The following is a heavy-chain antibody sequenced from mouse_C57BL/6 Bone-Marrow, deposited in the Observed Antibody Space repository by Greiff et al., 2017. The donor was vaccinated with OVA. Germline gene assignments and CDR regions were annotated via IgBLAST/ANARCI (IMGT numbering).Heavy chain of an antibody. CDR2: IYPGSGST. D-gene: IGHD2-12*01. CDR3: AYSTGGHYYAMDY. Sequence: QVQLQQPGAELVKPGASVKMSCKASGYTFTSYWITWVKQRPGQGLEWIGDIYPGSGSTNYNEKFKSKATLTVDTSSSTAYMQLSSLTSEDSAVYYCAYSTGGHYYAMDYWGQGTSVTVSS. CDR1: GYTFTSYW. J-gene: IGHJ4*01. V-gene: IGHV1-55*01.